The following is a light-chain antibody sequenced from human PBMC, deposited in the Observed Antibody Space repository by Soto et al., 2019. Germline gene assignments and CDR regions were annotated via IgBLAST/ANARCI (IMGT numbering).Light chain of an antibody. CDR3: AAWDDSLNAVV. CDR1: SSNIGSNT. CDR2: SNN. J-gene: IGLJ2*01. V-gene: IGLV1-44*01. Sequence: QSVLTQPPSASGTPGQRVTISCSGSSSNIGSNTVNWYHQLPGTAPKLLIYSNNQRPSGDPDRFSGSKSGTSASLAISGLHSEHDADYYCAAWDDSLNAVVFGGGTKVTVL.